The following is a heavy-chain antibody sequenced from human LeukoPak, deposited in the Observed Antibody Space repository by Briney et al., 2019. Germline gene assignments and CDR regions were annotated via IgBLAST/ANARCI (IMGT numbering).Heavy chain of an antibody. J-gene: IGHJ5*02. D-gene: IGHD2-2*01. CDR2: INPSGGST. Sequence: EASVKVSCKASGYTFTSYYMHWVRQAPGQGLEWMGIINPSGGSTSYAQKFQGRVTMTRDTSTSTVYMELSSLRSEDTAVYYCARDPADCSSTSCPNNWFDPWGQGTLVTVSS. CDR1: GYTFTSYY. CDR3: ARDPADCSSTSCPNNWFDP. V-gene: IGHV1-46*01.